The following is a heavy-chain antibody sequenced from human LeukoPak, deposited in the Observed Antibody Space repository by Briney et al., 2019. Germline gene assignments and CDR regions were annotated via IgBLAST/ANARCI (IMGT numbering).Heavy chain of an antibody. J-gene: IGHJ4*02. Sequence: SETLSLTCTVSGGSISSSSYYWGWIRQPPGKGLEWIGSIYYSGTAYYNPSLKSRVTISVDTSKNQFSLKLSSVTAADTAVYYCVRLQYYYDSSGPPKPFDYWGQGTLVTVSS. D-gene: IGHD3-22*01. CDR3: VRLQYYYDSSGPPKPFDY. CDR2: IYYSGTA. CDR1: GGSISSSSYY. V-gene: IGHV4-39*01.